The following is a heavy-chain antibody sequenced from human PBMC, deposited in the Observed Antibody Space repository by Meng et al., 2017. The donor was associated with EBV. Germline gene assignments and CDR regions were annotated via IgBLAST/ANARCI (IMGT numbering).Heavy chain of an antibody. CDR3: ARVRTFGGVIPPDY. Sequence: QVQQVQSGAEVKKPGASVQVSCKASSYTCTSYGISWVRQAPGQGLEWMGWISAYNGNTNYAQKLQGRVTMTTDTSTSTAYMELRSLRSDDTAVYYCARVRTFGGVIPPDYWGQGTLVTVSS. D-gene: IGHD3-16*02. J-gene: IGHJ4*02. CDR2: ISAYNGNT. CDR1: SYTCTSYG. V-gene: IGHV1-18*01.